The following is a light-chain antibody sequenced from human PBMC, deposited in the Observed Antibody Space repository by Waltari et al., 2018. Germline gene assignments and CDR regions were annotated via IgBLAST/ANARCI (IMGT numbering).Light chain of an antibody. CDR3: SSYTSSSTVV. Sequence: WYQQRPGKAPKCLMYGVTSRPSGVTNPYSGSKSGNTASLTISGLQAEDEADYSCSSYTSSSTVVFGGGTKVTVL. V-gene: IGLV2-14*04. J-gene: IGLJ3*02. CDR2: GVT.